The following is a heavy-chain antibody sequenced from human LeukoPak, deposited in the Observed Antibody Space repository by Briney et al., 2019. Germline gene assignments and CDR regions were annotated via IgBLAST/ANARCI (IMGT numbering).Heavy chain of an antibody. CDR2: ISYDGSDK. CDR1: GFTFSNYG. CDR3: VKRVYTSVSFDC. Sequence: GALILSCAASGFTFSNYGMHWVRQTPGKGLEWVAVISYDGSDKYYVDSVKGRFTISRDNSKNTLYLQMNSLRAEDTALYYCVKRVYTSVSFDCWGQGTLVTVSS. J-gene: IGHJ4*02. D-gene: IGHD6-19*01. V-gene: IGHV3-30*18.